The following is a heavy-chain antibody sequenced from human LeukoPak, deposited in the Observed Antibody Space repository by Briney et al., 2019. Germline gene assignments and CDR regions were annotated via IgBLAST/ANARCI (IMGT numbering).Heavy chain of an antibody. CDR1: GFTFSSYE. V-gene: IGHV3-48*03. J-gene: IGHJ4*02. Sequence: GGSLRLSCAASGFTFSSYEMNWVRQAPGKGLEWVSDISSSGSTIYYADAVKGRFTISRDNAKNSLYLQMNSLRAEDTAVYYCARGYSYALDYWGQGTLVTVSS. D-gene: IGHD5-18*01. CDR2: ISSSGSTI. CDR3: ARGYSYALDY.